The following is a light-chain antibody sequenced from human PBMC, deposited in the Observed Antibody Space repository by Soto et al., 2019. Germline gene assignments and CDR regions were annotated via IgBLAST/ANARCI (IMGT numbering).Light chain of an antibody. CDR1: QSVSSH. Sequence: EIVLTQSPATLSLSPGGGATVSCGASQSVSSHLAWYQQKRGQAPRLLIYDASSRASGIPARFSGRGSGTDFTLTISYLEPEDFAIYYCQQGGNWPLTFGQGTRLE. CDR3: QQGGNWPLT. J-gene: IGKJ5*01. V-gene: IGKV3-11*01. CDR2: DAS.